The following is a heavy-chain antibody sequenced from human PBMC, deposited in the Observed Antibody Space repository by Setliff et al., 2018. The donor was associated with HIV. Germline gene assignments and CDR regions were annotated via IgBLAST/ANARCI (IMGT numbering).Heavy chain of an antibody. CDR1: GGSANSHSYY. D-gene: IGHD3-10*01. CDR2: VHYSGNI. J-gene: IGHJ5*01. V-gene: IGHV4-39*01. Sequence: PSETLSLTCTVSGGSANSHSYYWGWVRQPTMKGLEWIGNVHYSGNIYYNPSLESRVALSVDTSRKRFSLRMTSLSAADTANSFCVNVSGGCLLGPRPSFDSWGQGLLVTVSS. CDR3: VNVSGGCLLGPRPSFDS.